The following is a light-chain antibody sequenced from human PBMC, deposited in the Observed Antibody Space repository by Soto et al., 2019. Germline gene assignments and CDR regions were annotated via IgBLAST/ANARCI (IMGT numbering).Light chain of an antibody. CDR1: QSVSSNF. Sequence: ESVLIQSPATLSLSPGERATLSCRASQSVSSNFLAWYQHKPGQAPRLVIYHSSSRATGIPDRFSGSGSGTDFTLSIIRLEPEDFALYYCQQYDISPWTFGQGTKVDIK. V-gene: IGKV3-20*01. J-gene: IGKJ1*01. CDR2: HSS. CDR3: QQYDISPWT.